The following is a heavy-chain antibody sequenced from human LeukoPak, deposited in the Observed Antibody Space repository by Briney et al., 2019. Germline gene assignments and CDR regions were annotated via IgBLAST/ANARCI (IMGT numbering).Heavy chain of an antibody. V-gene: IGHV3-30*01. CDR2: ISYDGSHQ. Sequence: GGSLRLSCAAYGFTFSHYAMHWVRQAPGKGLEWVAVISYDGSHQYSADSVKGRLTISRDNSRHTLYLQMNSLRPEDTAVYYCARARNGTLKYWGQGTLVTVSS. J-gene: IGHJ4*02. CDR3: ARARNGTLKY. D-gene: IGHD1-26*01. CDR1: GFTFSHYA.